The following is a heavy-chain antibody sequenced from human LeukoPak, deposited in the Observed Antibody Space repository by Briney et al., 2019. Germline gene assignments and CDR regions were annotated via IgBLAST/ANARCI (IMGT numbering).Heavy chain of an antibody. CDR2: ISGSGGST. J-gene: IGHJ4*02. Sequence: GGSLRLSCAASGFTFSSYAMSWVRQAPGKGLEWVSAISGSGGSTYYADSVKGRFTISRDNSKNTLSLQMNSLRNEDTAVYYCAKDAAMTTIYYFDYWGQGTLVTVSS. D-gene: IGHD2-21*02. V-gene: IGHV3-23*01. CDR3: AKDAAMTTIYYFDY. CDR1: GFTFSSYA.